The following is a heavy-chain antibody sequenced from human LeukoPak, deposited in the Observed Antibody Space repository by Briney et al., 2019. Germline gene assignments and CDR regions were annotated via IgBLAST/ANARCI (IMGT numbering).Heavy chain of an antibody. J-gene: IGHJ4*02. CDR1: GYTFTGYY. V-gene: IGHV1-2*02. CDR2: INPNSGGK. CDR3: ARDFGQIRNGEGENDY. D-gene: IGHD3-10*01. Sequence: GASVTVSCKASGYTFTGYYMHWVRQAPGQGLEWMGWINPNSGGKNYAQTFQGRVTITRDTSISTAYMELSRLRSEDTAVYYCARDFGQIRNGEGENDYWGQGTLVTVSS.